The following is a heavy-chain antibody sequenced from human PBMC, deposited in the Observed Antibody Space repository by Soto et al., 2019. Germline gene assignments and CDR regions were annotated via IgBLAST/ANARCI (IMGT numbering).Heavy chain of an antibody. Sequence: EVQLLESGGGLVQPGGSLRLSCAASGFTFSSYAMSWVRQAPGKGLEWVSAISGSGGSTYYADSVKGRFTISRDNSKNTLYLQMNSLRAEDTAVYYCAKDNDILTGYYKGAAFDIWGQGIMVTVSS. CDR1: GFTFSSYA. V-gene: IGHV3-23*01. J-gene: IGHJ3*02. CDR2: ISGSGGST. CDR3: AKDNDILTGYYKGAAFDI. D-gene: IGHD3-9*01.